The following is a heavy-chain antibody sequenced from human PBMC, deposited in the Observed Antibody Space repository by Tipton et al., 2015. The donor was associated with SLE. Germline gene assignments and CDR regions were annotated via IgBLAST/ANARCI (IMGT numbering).Heavy chain of an antibody. V-gene: IGHV1-8*01. J-gene: IGHJ6*02. CDR2: MNPNSGNT. D-gene: IGHD6-13*01. CDR1: GYTFTSYD. Sequence: QLVQSGAEVKKPGASVKVSRKASGYTFTSYDINWVRQATGQGLEWMGWMNPNSGNTGYAQKFQGRVTMTRNTSISTAYMELSSLRSEDTAVYYCARPYSSSWYNYYYFGMDVWGQVTTVTVSS. CDR3: ARPYSSSWYNYYYFGMDV.